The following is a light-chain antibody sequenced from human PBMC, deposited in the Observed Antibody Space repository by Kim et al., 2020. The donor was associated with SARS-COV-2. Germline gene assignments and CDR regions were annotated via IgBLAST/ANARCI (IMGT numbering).Light chain of an antibody. CDR3: GSYAGNNRLGVV. CDR1: SSDVGGYDY. J-gene: IGLJ2*01. Sequence: SVTISCTGSSSDVGGYDYVSWYQQYPGKAPKLMIYEVRKRPSGVPDRFSGSKSGNTASLTVSVLQAEDEADYYCGSYAGNNRLGVVFGGGTQLTVL. V-gene: IGLV2-8*01. CDR2: EVR.